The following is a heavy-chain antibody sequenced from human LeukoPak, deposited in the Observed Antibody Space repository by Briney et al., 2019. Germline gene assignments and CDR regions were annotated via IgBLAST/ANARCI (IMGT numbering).Heavy chain of an antibody. CDR3: AKYRAAMVYYFDY. V-gene: IGHV3-23*01. J-gene: IGHJ4*02. CDR2: ISGSGGST. CDR1: GFTFDDYA. D-gene: IGHD5-18*01. Sequence: GRSLRLSCAASGFTFDDYAMHWVRQAPGKGLEWVSGISGSGGSTYYADSVKGRFTISRDNSKNTLYLQMNSLRAEDTAVYYCAKYRAAMVYYFDYWGQGTLVTVSS.